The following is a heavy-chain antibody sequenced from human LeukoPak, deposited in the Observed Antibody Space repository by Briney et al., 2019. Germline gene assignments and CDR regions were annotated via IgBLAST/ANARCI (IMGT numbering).Heavy chain of an antibody. D-gene: IGHD3-9*01. CDR2: IWYDGSNK. CDR3: ARDQEHYDILTGYYTNYGMDV. CDR1: GFTFSSYG. J-gene: IGHJ6*02. Sequence: GGSLRLSCAASGFTFSSYGMHWVRQAPGKGLEWVAVIWYDGSNKYYADSVKGRFTISRDNSKNTLYLQMNSLRAEDTAVYYCARDQEHYDILTGYYTNYGMDVWGQGTTVTVSS. V-gene: IGHV3-33*01.